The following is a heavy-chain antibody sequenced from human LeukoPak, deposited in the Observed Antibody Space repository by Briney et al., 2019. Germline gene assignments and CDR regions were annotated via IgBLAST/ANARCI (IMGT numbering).Heavy chain of an antibody. D-gene: IGHD3-10*02. Sequence: SGGSLRLSCAASGFTVSSNYMSWVRQAPGKGLEWVSVIYSGGSTYYADSVKGRFTISRDNSKNTLYLQMNSLRAEDTAVYYCAGGGATMWLYMDVWGKGTTVTISS. CDR1: GFTVSSNY. J-gene: IGHJ6*03. CDR3: AGGGATMWLYMDV. V-gene: IGHV3-53*01. CDR2: IYSGGST.